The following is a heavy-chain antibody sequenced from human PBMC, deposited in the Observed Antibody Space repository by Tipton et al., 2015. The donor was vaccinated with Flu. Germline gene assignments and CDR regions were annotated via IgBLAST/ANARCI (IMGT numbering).Heavy chain of an antibody. V-gene: IGHV4-38-2*02. CDR1: GDSMRSDYF. Sequence: GLVKPSETLSLTCTVSGDSMRSDYFWAWIRQAPGKGLEWIGNIFHTGNIYYNPSLKSRLTLSIDTSKNHFSLKLNSVTAADTAVYYCARRHYSNYVSEPKNWFDSWGQGVLVSISS. CDR2: IFHTGNI. CDR3: ARRHYSNYVSEPKNWFDS. J-gene: IGHJ5*01. D-gene: IGHD3-16*01.